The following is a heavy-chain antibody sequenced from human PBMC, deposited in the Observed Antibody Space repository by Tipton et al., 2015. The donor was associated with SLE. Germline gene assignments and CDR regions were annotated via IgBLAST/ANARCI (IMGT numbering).Heavy chain of an antibody. CDR2: ISPNSGGT. CDR3: ASSSSGVDSTPATDP. J-gene: IGHJ5*02. D-gene: IGHD2/OR15-2a*01. Sequence: QVQLVQSGAEVKKPGASVKVSCKASGYTFTGYYMHWLRQAPGQGLEWMGWISPNSGGTNYAQKFQGRVTMTRDTSSSTAYMELRSLRSDDTAVYYCASSSSGVDSTPATDPWGQGTLVTVPS. V-gene: IGHV1-2*02. CDR1: GYTFTGYY.